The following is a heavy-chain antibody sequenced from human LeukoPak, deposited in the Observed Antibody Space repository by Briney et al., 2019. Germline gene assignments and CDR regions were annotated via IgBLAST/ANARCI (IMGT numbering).Heavy chain of an antibody. CDR1: GGSFSSYY. Sequence: PSETLSLTCTVSGGSFSSYYLNWIRQPPEKGLEWIGYIYHSGSTNYNPSLKSRVTISVDTSKNQFSLKLSSVTAADTAVYYCARTGWETYYFDSWGQGTLVTVSS. J-gene: IGHJ4*02. CDR2: IYHSGST. V-gene: IGHV4-59*01. D-gene: IGHD1-26*01. CDR3: ARTGWETYYFDS.